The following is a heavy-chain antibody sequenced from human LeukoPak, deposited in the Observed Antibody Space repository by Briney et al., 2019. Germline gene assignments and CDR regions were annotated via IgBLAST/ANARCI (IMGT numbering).Heavy chain of an antibody. J-gene: IGHJ6*03. V-gene: IGHV1-69*05. CDR2: IIPIFGTA. CDR3: ARGPARYYYYYMDV. CDR1: GGTFSSYA. Sequence: ASVKVSCKASGGTFSSYAISWVRQAPGQGLEWMGGIIPIFGTANYAQKFQGRVTITTDESTSTAYMELSSLRSEDTAVYYCARGPARYYYYYMDVWGKGTTVTVSS.